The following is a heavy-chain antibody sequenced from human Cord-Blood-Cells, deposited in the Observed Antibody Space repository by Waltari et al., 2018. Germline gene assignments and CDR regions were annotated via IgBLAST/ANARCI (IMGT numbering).Heavy chain of an antibody. J-gene: IGHJ6*03. D-gene: IGHD1-26*01. CDR3: ARESGSYYYYYYMDV. CDR1: GGSISSGGYY. Sequence: QVQLQESGPGLVKPSQTLSLTCTVSGGSISSGGYYWSWIRQHPGKGLEWIVYIYYSGGTYNNPSLKSRVTISVDTSKNQFSLKLSSVTAADTAVYYCARESGSYYYYYYMDVWGKGTTVTVSS. CDR2: IYYSGGT. V-gene: IGHV4-31*03.